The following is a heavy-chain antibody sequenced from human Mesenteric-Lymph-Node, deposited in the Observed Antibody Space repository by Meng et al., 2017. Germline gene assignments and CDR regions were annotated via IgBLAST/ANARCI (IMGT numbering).Heavy chain of an antibody. J-gene: IGHJ4*02. CDR1: GGSISSGGYY. Sequence: QVLLAELGPGLVKPSQALPLTCTVSGGSISSGGYYWSWIRQHPGKGLEWIGYIYYSGSTYYNPSLKSRVTISVDTSKNQFSLKLTSVTATDTAVYYCARRRGGSGRDCWGQGTLVTVSS. CDR2: IYYSGST. V-gene: IGHV4-31*03. CDR3: ARRRGGSGRDC. D-gene: IGHD3-10*01.